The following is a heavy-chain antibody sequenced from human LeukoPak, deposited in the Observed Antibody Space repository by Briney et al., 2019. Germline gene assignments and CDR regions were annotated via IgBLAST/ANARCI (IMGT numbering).Heavy chain of an antibody. V-gene: IGHV3-7*01. CDR3: AEAGIVGRTFRIDY. D-gene: IGHD1-26*01. Sequence: GGSLRLSCAASGFTFSSYWMSWVRQAPGKGLEWVAHTRQDGSEKYYVDSVKGRFTISRDNAKNSLYLQMNSLRVEDTAVYYCAEAGIVGRTFRIDYWGQGTLVTVSS. CDR1: GFTFSSYW. J-gene: IGHJ4*02. CDR2: TRQDGSEK.